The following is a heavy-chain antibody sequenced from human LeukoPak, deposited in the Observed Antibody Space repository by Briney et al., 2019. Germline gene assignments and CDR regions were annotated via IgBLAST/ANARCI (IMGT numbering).Heavy chain of an antibody. CDR2: ISYDGSTK. CDR3: AKESGSRSYGAYFPH. V-gene: IGHV3-30*18. J-gene: IGHJ1*01. CDR1: GFTFSSHG. D-gene: IGHD6-13*01. Sequence: PAGSLTLSCAASGFTFSSHGMRWVRQAPGKGLEWVAVISYDGSTKYYADSVKGRFTISRDNSKSTLYLQMNSLRAEDTAVYYCAKESGSRSYGAYFPHWGQGTLVTVSS.